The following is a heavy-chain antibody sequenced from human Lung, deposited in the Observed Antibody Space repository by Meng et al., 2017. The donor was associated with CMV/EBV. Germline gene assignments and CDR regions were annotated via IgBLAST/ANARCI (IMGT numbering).Heavy chain of an antibody. D-gene: IGHD7-27*01. V-gene: IGHV1-69*05. CDR3: ARGPNWASSLQ. Sequence: SYKASGGTFSSYAISLVRQAPGRGLEWVGGIIPILVTASYAQKFQGRVTIITDESTSTAYMELSSLRSEDTAVYYCARGPNWASSLQWGQGTLVTVSS. CDR2: IIPILVTA. J-gene: IGHJ4*02. CDR1: GGTFSSYA.